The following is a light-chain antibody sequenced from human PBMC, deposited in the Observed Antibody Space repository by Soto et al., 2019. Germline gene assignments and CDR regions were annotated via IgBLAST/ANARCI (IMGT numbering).Light chain of an antibody. CDR2: GES. CDR1: QSVGGD. J-gene: IGKJ1*01. CDR3: QKYHNSILM. V-gene: IGKV3-15*01. Sequence: VMTQSPATLSVSPGESATLSCRASQSVGGDLAWYQQKPGQAPRLLIYGESSRAPGIPDRFSGGGSGADLNLTISRLEPEDFGVYYCQKYHNSILMFGQGTKVDIK.